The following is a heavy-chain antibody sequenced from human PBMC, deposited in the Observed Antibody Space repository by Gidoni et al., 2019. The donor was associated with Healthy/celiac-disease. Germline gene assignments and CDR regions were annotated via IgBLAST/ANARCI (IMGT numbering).Heavy chain of an antibody. D-gene: IGHD5-18*01. Sequence: EVQLLESGGGLVQPGGSLRLSCAAAGFTFSSYAMSWVRQAPGKGLEWVSAISGSGGSTYYADSVKGRFTISRDNSKNTLYLQMNSLRAEDTAVYYCANRGYSYGLYYFDYWGQGTLVTVSS. CDR2: ISGSGGST. J-gene: IGHJ4*02. CDR1: GFTFSSYA. CDR3: ANRGYSYGLYYFDY. V-gene: IGHV3-23*01.